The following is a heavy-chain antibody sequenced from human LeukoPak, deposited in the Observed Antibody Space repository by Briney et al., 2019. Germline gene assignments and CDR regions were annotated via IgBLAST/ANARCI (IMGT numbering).Heavy chain of an antibody. CDR3: TRAYWIGFHFDS. V-gene: IGHV4-30-4*01. J-gene: IGHJ4*02. CDR2: IYYSGTT. CDR1: GGSISSGDYF. D-gene: IGHD3-3*01. Sequence: SESLSLTCSVSGGSISSGDYFWTWIRQPPGKGLEYIGYIYYSGTTYYNPSLKSRITMSVDMSANQFSLRLTSVSAADTAVYYCTRAYWIGFHFDSWGQGILVSVSS.